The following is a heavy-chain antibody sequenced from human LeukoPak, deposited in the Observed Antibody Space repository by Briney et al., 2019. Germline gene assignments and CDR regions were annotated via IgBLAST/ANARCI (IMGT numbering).Heavy chain of an antibody. CDR1: EFTVSSNY. Sequence: GGSLRLSCAASEFTVSSNYMSWVRQAPGKGLEWVSVIYSGGSTYYADSVKGRFTISRDNSKNTLYLQMNSLRAEDTAVYYCARWATMIEGYYYGMDVWGQGTTVTVSS. CDR3: ARWATMIEGYYYGMDV. CDR2: IYSGGST. D-gene: IGHD3-22*01. J-gene: IGHJ6*02. V-gene: IGHV3-66*01.